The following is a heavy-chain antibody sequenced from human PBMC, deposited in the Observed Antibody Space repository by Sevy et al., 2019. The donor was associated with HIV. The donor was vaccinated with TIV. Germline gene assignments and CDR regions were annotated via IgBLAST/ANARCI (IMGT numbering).Heavy chain of an antibody. D-gene: IGHD2-2*01. CDR1: GFTFSSYS. CDR2: ISSGSSYI. J-gene: IGHJ4*02. Sequence: GGSLRLSCAASGFTFSSYSMNWVRQAPGKGLEWVSSISSGSSYIYFADSVKGRFTISRDNAKNSLYLQMNSLRAEDTAVYYCARDGVCSSTSCLLYIDYWGQGTLVTVSS. CDR3: ARDGVCSSTSCLLYIDY. V-gene: IGHV3-21*01.